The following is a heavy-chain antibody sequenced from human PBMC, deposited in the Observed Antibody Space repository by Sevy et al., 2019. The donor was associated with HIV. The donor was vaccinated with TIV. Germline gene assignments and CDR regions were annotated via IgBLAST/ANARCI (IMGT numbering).Heavy chain of an antibody. CDR2: LSFGCGEI. V-gene: IGHV3-23*01. CDR3: AREGCTKPHDY. J-gene: IGHJ4*02. Sequence: GGSLRLSCAASGFTFSKYSMSWVRQPPGKGLEWVSTLSFGCGEINYAVSVKGPFTISRDNSKSSVYLQMNNLRPEDTAVYYCAREGCTKPHDYWGQGTLVTVSS. D-gene: IGHD2-8*01. CDR1: GFTFSKYS.